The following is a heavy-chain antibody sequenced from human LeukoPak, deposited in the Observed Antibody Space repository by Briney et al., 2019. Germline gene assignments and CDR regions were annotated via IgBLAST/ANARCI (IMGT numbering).Heavy chain of an antibody. D-gene: IGHD3-22*01. CDR1: GSGYSISGCYY. J-gene: IGHJ4*02. V-gene: IGHV4-38-2*02. CDR2: IYHSGST. Sequence: SETLSLTCTVSGSGYSISGCYYWGWIRQPPGKGLEWIGSIYHSGSTYYNPSLKSRVTISLDMSKNQFSLRLNSVTAADTAVYFCAGQFDSSGSYFYWGQGTLVTVSS. CDR3: AGQFDSSGSYFY.